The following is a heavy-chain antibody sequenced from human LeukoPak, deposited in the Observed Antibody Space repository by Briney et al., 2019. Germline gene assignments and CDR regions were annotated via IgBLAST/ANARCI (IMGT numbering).Heavy chain of an antibody. CDR3: ASGRSYWYHLDY. D-gene: IGHD2-8*02. V-gene: IGHV3-53*04. CDR1: AFTVSSNF. CDR2: IYAGGGT. J-gene: IGHJ4*02. Sequence: GGSLRLSCAASAFTVSSNFMTWVRQAPGKGLEWVSLIYAGGGTYYADSVQGRFSISRHLSKNTVDLQMNSLRLEGTAVYYCASGRSYWYHLDYWGRGTLVTVSS.